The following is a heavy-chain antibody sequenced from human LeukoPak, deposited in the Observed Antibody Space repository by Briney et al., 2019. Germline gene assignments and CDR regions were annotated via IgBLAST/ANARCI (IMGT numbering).Heavy chain of an antibody. CDR2: IYHSGST. Sequence: PSETLSLTCAVSGGSISSGGYSWSWIRQPPGKGLEWIGYIYHSGSTYYNPSLKSRVTISVYRSKNQFSLKLSSVTAADTAVYYCARDARGYYGSGSYSYYFDYWGQGTLVTVSS. J-gene: IGHJ4*02. CDR3: ARDARGYYGSGSYSYYFDY. D-gene: IGHD3-10*01. V-gene: IGHV4-30-2*01. CDR1: GGSISSGGYS.